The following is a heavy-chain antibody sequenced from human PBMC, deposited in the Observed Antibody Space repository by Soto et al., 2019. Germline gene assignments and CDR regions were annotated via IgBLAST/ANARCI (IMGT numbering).Heavy chain of an antibody. CDR2: IVVGSGNT. J-gene: IGHJ3*02. V-gene: IGHV1-58*01. D-gene: IGHD4-17*01. Sequence: QMQLVQSGPEVKKPGTSVKVSCKASGFTFRRSAVQWVRQARGQRLEWIGWIVVGSGNTNYAQKFQERVTITRDMSTTTAYMELSSLRSEDTAVYYCAAFATTGDAFDIWGQGAKVTVSS. CDR3: AAFATTGDAFDI. CDR1: GFTFRRSA.